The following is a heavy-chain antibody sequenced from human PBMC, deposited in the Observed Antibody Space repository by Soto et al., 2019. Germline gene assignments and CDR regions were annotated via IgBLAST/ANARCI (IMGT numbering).Heavy chain of an antibody. CDR3: ARASPTYYDFWSGYWLYDY. Sequence: SETLSLTCSVSDDSINSDKYYWGWIRQPPGKGLEWIGYIYYRGNANYNPSLKTRVTISLDTSKNQFSLKLSSVTAADTAVYYCARASPTYYDFWSGYWLYDYWGQGTLVTVSS. J-gene: IGHJ4*02. CDR2: IYYRGNA. V-gene: IGHV4-61*01. CDR1: DDSINSDKYY. D-gene: IGHD3-3*01.